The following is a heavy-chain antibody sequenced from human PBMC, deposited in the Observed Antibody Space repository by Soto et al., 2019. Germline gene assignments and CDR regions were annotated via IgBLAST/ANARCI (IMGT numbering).Heavy chain of an antibody. V-gene: IGHV3-30-3*01. D-gene: IGHD3-10*01. CDR1: GFTLSNYA. Sequence: QVQLVESGGGGVQPGRSLRLSCAASGFTLSNYALHGFRQAPGKGREGMAVISYDGSTKYYADSVKGRFTISRDTSKNTLYLQMNSLRTEDTAVYYCARGVAWFGEQGAFDIWGQGTMVTVSS. CDR3: ARGVAWFGEQGAFDI. CDR2: ISYDGSTK. J-gene: IGHJ3*02.